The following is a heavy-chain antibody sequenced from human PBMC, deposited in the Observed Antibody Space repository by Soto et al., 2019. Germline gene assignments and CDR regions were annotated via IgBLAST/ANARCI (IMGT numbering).Heavy chain of an antibody. CDR1: GYTFTSYY. CDR2: INPSGGST. V-gene: IGHV1-46*01. J-gene: IGHJ5*02. Sequence: QVQLVQSGAEVKKPGASVKVSCKASGYTFTSYYMHWVRQAPGQGLEWMGIINPSGGSTSYAQKFQGRVTMTRDSSTSTVYMELSSLRSEDTAVYYCARDDSCGYYYGWFDPWGQGTLVTVSS. CDR3: ARDDSCGYYYGWFDP. D-gene: IGHD3-22*01.